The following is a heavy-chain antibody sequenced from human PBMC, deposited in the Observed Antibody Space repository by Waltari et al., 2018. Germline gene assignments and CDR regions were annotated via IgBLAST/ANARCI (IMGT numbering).Heavy chain of an antibody. CDR1: GFTFSSYG. D-gene: IGHD2-2*01. CDR2: IRYDGSNK. V-gene: IGHV3-30*02. CDR3: AKLPYKLVAAFDI. Sequence: QVQLVESGGGVVQPGGSLRLSCAASGFTFSSYGMHWVRQAPGKGLEWVAFIRYDGSNKYYADSVKGRFTISRDNSKNTLYLQMNSLRAEDTAVYYCAKLPYKLVAAFDIWGQGTMVTVSS. J-gene: IGHJ3*02.